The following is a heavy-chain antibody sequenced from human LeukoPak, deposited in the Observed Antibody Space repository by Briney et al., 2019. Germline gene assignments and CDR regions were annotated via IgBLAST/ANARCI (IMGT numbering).Heavy chain of an antibody. CDR1: GFAFSTYS. CDR3: ARVAGQSYHFDY. D-gene: IGHD3-10*01. CDR2: ITSSSSYI. V-gene: IGHV3-21*01. J-gene: IGHJ4*02. Sequence: GGSLRLSCTASGFAFSTYSMDWVCQAPGKGLEWVSSITSSSSYIYYAGSVKGRLTISRDNAKNSLYLHMNSLRAEDTAVYYCARVAGQSYHFDYWGQGTLVTVSS.